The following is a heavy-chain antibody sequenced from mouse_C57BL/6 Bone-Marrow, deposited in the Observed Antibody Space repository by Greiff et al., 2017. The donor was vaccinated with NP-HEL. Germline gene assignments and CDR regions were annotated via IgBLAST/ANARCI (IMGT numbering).Heavy chain of an antibody. CDR3: ARVVVPRAY. Sequence: EVQLQQSGPGLVKPSQSLSLTCSVTGYSITSGYYWNWIRQFPGNKLEWMGYISYDGSNNYNPSLKNRISITRDTSKNQFFLKLKSVTTEDTATYYCARVVVPRAYGGQGTLVTVAA. V-gene: IGHV3-6*01. D-gene: IGHD1-1*01. CDR2: ISYDGSN. J-gene: IGHJ3*01. CDR1: GYSITSGYY.